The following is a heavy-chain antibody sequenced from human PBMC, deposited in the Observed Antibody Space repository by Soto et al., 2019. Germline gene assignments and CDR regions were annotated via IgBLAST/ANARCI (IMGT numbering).Heavy chain of an antibody. Sequence: QVQLVQSGAEVKKPGSSVKVSCKASGGTFSSYAISWVRQAPGQGLEWMGGIIPIFGTANYAQKFQGRVTITADESTSTAYMELSSLRSEDTAMYYCARAVRLDVWGSYHYWGQGTLVTVSS. J-gene: IGHJ4*02. CDR1: GGTFSSYA. V-gene: IGHV1-69*01. CDR3: ARAVRLDVWGSYHY. CDR2: IIPIFGTA. D-gene: IGHD3-16*02.